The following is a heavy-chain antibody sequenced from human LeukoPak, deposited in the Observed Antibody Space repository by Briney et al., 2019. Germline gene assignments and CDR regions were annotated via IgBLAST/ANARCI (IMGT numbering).Heavy chain of an antibody. Sequence: GGSLRLSCAASGFTFSSYSMNWVRQAPGKGLEWVSCISDSSSHIYHAGSVKGRFTTSRDNAKNSVFLLMNSLRAEDTAVYYCARDRPPGGLGAFDYWGQGTLVTVSS. CDR2: ISDSSSHI. CDR1: GFTFSSYS. V-gene: IGHV3-21*01. J-gene: IGHJ4*02. D-gene: IGHD3-10*01. CDR3: ARDRPPGGLGAFDY.